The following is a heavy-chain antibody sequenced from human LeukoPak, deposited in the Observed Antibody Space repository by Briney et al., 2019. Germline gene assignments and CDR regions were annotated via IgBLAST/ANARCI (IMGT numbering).Heavy chain of an antibody. D-gene: IGHD3-16*01. CDR3: ARGGLEYYDYVWGSYYIDY. CDR1: GFTFSSYS. V-gene: IGHV3-48*01. CDR2: ISSSSSTI. Sequence: GGSLRLSCAASGFTFSSYSMNWVRQAPGKGLEWVSYISSSSSTIYYADSVKGRFTISRDNAKNSLYLQMNSLRAEDTAVYYCARGGLEYYDYVWGSYYIDYWGQGTLVTVSS. J-gene: IGHJ4*02.